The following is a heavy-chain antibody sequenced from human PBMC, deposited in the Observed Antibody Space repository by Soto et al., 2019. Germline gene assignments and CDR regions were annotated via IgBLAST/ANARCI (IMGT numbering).Heavy chain of an antibody. CDR1: GFTFSAYD. D-gene: IGHD1-26*01. J-gene: IGHJ6*02. CDR3: AGAYLGRLPRRADYYFAMDV. CDR2: IGAADDP. V-gene: IGHV3-13*05. Sequence: PGGSLRLSCAASGFTFSAYDMHWVRQTTGKGLEWVSAIGAADDPYYLGSVKGRFTISRENAKNSLYLQMNSPRAEDTAVYYCAGAYLGRLPRRADYYFAMDVWGQGTTVTVSS.